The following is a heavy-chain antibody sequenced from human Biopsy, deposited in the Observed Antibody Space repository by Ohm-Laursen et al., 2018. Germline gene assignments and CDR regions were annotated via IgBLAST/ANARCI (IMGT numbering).Heavy chain of an antibody. D-gene: IGHD2-15*01. Sequence: PRLSCAASGFTFNAYWMYWVRQVPGKGLVWVSHIKSVGSWTNYADSVKGRFTISRDNAKNTLYLQMNSLRAEDTAVYYCVSFLKDLNMAVWGQGTTVTVSS. CDR1: GFTFNAYW. CDR2: IKSVGSWT. J-gene: IGHJ6*02. CDR3: VSFLKDLNMAV. V-gene: IGHV3-74*01.